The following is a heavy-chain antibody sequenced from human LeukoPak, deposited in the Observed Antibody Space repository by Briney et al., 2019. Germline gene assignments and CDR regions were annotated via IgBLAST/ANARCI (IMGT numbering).Heavy chain of an antibody. J-gene: IGHJ5*02. CDR2: IYYIGRT. D-gene: IGHD6-19*01. CDR3: SRQLCSSVYGDWCRP. V-gene: IGHV4-59*08. CDR1: SGLISIIS. Sequence: PSQTLSLTCTVSSGLISIISCTWIRQPPGKGLEWIGHIYYIGRTNYNPSLESRVTISVGTSKHQVSLKLSLDTAADRADYHSSRQLCSSVYGDWCRPWEKGILVTVSS.